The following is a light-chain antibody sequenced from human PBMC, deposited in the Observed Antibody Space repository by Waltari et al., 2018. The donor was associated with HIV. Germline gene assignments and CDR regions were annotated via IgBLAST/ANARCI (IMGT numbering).Light chain of an antibody. J-gene: IGKJ1*01. CDR3: QHYNSYPWT. Sequence: DIQVTQSPSTLSASVGDRVTITCRASQSISSWLAWYQQQPGKAPKLLVYKASSLETGVPSRFSGSGSGTEFTLTISSLQPDDFATYYCQHYNSYPWTFGQGTKVEIK. CDR2: KAS. CDR1: QSISSW. V-gene: IGKV1-5*03.